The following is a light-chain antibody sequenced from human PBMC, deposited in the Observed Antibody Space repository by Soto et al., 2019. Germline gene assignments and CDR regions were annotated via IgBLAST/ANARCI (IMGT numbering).Light chain of an antibody. Sequence: QLVLTQSSSAYASLGASVKLTCTLSSGHSSYAIAWHQQQPEKGPRYLMKLNSDGSHSKGDGIPDRYSCSSSGAERYLTISSLQSEDEADYYCQTWGTGMVFGGGTQLTVL. CDR1: SGHSSYA. CDR3: QTWGTGMV. V-gene: IGLV4-69*01. J-gene: IGLJ2*01. CDR2: LNSDGSH.